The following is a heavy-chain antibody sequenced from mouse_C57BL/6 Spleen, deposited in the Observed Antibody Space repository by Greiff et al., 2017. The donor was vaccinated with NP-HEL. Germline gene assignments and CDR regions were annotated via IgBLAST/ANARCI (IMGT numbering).Heavy chain of an antibody. V-gene: IGHV1-26*01. Sequence: EVQLQQSGPELVKPGASVKISCKASGYTFTDYYMNWVKQSHGKSLEWIGDINPNNGGTSYNQKFKGKATLTVDKSSSTAYMELRSLTSEDSAVYYCARRYYGTLYFDYWGQGTTLTVSS. CDR1: GYTFTDYY. CDR3: ARRYYGTLYFDY. D-gene: IGHD1-1*01. CDR2: INPNNGGT. J-gene: IGHJ2*01.